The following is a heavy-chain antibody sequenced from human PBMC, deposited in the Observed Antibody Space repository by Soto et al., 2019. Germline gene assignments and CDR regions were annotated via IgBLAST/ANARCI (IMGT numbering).Heavy chain of an antibody. CDR2: INTDGSST. D-gene: IGHD3-10*01. CDR1: GFTFSSYW. CDR3: ARAPYGSRSYSCFGP. J-gene: IGHJ5*02. V-gene: IGHV3-74*01. Sequence: PGGSLRLSCAASGFTFSSYWMYWVRQAPGKRLVWVSRINTDGSSTNYADAVKGRFTISRDNAQNTLYLQMNSLRVEDTAVYYCARAPYGSRSYSCFGPWGQGTQVTVSS.